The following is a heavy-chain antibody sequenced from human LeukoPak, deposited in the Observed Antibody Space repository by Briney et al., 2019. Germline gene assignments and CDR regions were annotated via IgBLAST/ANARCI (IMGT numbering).Heavy chain of an antibody. CDR1: GFTFSSYA. CDR3: ARDHGSIAAAGTGGYFDY. J-gene: IGHJ4*02. CDR2: ISYDGSNK. Sequence: GRSLRLSCAASGFTFSSYAMPWVRQAPCKGLEWVAVISYDGSNKYYADSVKGRFTISRDNSKNTLYLQMNSLRAEDTAVYYCARDHGSIAAAGTGGYFDYWGQGTLVTVSS. D-gene: IGHD6-13*01. V-gene: IGHV3-30-3*01.